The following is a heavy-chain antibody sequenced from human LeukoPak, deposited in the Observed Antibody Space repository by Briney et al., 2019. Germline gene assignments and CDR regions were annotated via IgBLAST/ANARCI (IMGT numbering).Heavy chain of an antibody. J-gene: IGHJ4*02. Sequence: SETLSLTCAVYGGSFSGYYWSWIRQPPGKGLEWIGEINHSGSTNYNPSLKSRVTISVDRSKNQFSLKLSSVTAADTAVYYCARTKEYSGSYWGSYYFDYWGQGTLVTVSS. CDR3: ARTKEYSGSYWGSYYFDY. D-gene: IGHD1-26*01. CDR1: GGSFSGYY. CDR2: INHSGST. V-gene: IGHV4-34*01.